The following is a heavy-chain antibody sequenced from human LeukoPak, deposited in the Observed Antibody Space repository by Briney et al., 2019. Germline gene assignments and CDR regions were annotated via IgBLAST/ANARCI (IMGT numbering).Heavy chain of an antibody. V-gene: IGHV1-69*05. Sequence: SVKVSFNASGGTFSSYAISWVRQAPGQGLEWMGRIIPIFGTANYAQKFQGRVTITTDESTSTAYMELSSLRSEDTAVYYCARDQMWESNWFDPWGQGTLVTVSS. CDR2: IIPIFGTA. J-gene: IGHJ5*02. CDR1: GGTFSSYA. CDR3: ARDQMWESNWFDP. D-gene: IGHD1-26*01.